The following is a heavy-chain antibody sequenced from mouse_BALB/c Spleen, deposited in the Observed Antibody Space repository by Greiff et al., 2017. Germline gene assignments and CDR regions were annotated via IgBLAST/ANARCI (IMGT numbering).Heavy chain of an antibody. CDR2: IDPANGNT. V-gene: IGHV14-3*02. CDR3: ARTGSSSFDY. CDR1: GFNIKDTY. Sequence: EVKLQESGAELVKPGASVKLSCTASGFNIKDTYMHWVKQRPEQGLEWIGRIDPANGNTKYDPKFQGKATITADTSSNTAYLQLSSLTSEDTAVYYCARTGSSSFDYWGQGTTLTVSS. J-gene: IGHJ2*01. D-gene: IGHD1-1*01.